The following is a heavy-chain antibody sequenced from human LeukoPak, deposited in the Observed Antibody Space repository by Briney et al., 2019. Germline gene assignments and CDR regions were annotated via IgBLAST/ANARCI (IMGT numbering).Heavy chain of an antibody. J-gene: IGHJ3*02. CDR1: GYTXTHFY. D-gene: IGHD1-14*01. CDR2: NDPNNGDT. V-gene: IGHV1-2*02. Sequence: ASLTVSCKASGYTXTHFYIHWVRRAPGQGLEWLGWNDPNNGDTDYAQKFQGRVTMTRDTSMDTAYMQVTGLRYDDTAVYYCAANVETGRGDFDIWGQGTLVTVSS. CDR3: AANVETGRGDFDI.